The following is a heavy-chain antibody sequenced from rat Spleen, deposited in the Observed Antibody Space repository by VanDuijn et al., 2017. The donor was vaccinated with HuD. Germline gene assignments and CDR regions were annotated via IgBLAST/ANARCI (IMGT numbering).Heavy chain of an antibody. CDR1: GFTFSNYG. D-gene: IGHD1-6*01. Sequence: EVQLVESGGGLVQPGRSMKLSCAASGFTFSNYGMAWVRQAPGKGLEWIASITNTGGSTYYPDSVKGRFTISRDNAKSTLYLQMNSLRSEDTATYYCTRKYTTDYYWYFDFWGPGTMVTVSS. V-gene: IGHV5-31*01. CDR3: TRKYTTDYYWYFDF. CDR2: ITNTGGST. J-gene: IGHJ1*01.